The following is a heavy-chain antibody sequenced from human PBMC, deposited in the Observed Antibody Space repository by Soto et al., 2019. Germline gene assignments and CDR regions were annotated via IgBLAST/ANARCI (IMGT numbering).Heavy chain of an antibody. CDR1: GITFSGST. D-gene: IGHD5-12*01. J-gene: IGHJ4*02. V-gene: IGHV3-73*01. CDR2: IRSKVNSYAT. Sequence: GGTLRLSCAASGITFSGSTMNWVRQASGKGLEWVGRIRSKVNSYATAYAASVKGRFTISRDDSENTAYLQMNSLKTEDTAVYYCTTSGYDTFVNYWGQGTLVTVSS. CDR3: TTSGYDTFVNY.